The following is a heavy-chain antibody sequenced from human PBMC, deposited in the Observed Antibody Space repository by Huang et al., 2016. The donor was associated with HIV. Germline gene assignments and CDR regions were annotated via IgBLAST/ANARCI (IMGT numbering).Heavy chain of an antibody. Sequence: QVQLRQWGAGLVKPSETLSLTCAVYGGSFSGYYWTWIRQSPGTGLEWIGEINHIGKTNYQPSLKSRVTISKDTAKKQFSLQLTSVSAADTGVYFCAREKAADSAWYGVYYFDYWGEGALVTVTS. V-gene: IGHV4-34*01. CDR3: AREKAADSAWYGVYYFDY. CDR1: GGSFSGYY. CDR2: INHIGKT. D-gene: IGHD6-19*01. J-gene: IGHJ4*02.